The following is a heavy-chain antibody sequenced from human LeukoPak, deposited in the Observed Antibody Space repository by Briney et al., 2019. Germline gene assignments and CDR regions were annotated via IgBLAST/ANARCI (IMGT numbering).Heavy chain of an antibody. CDR2: IIPMLGIP. Sequence: SMKVSCKASGGSSITHVISWVRQAPGQGLEWMGRIIPMLGIPNYAQHFQGRVTITADRSTNTAYMALSSLTSEDTAVYYCARHSSRESYYDFDSWGQGALVIVSS. V-gene: IGHV1-69*04. D-gene: IGHD3-22*01. CDR3: ARHSSRESYYDFDS. CDR1: GGSSITHV. J-gene: IGHJ4*02.